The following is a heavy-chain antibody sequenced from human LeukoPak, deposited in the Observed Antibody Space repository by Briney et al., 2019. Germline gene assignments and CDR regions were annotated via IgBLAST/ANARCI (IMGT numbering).Heavy chain of an antibody. CDR1: GFTFSSYG. CDR2: IRYDGSNK. V-gene: IGHV3-30*02. Sequence: GGSLRLSCAGSGFTFSSYGREWVRQARGKGLEGVAFIRYDGSNKYYADSVKGRFTISRDNSNTPLYLQMNRLRAEDTAVYYCAKGYFDWLFYYYYYMAVWGKGTTVTISS. D-gene: IGHD3-9*01. CDR3: AKGYFDWLFYYYYYMAV. J-gene: IGHJ6*03.